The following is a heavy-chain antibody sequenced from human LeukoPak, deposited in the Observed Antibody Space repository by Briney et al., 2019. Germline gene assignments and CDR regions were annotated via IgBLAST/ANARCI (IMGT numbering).Heavy chain of an antibody. CDR3: ARGVWGSYRYTGSFDY. Sequence: PETLSLTCTVSGGSISSSSYYWGWIRQPPGKGLEWIGSIYYSGSTYYNPSLKSRVTISVDTSKNQFSLKLSSVTAADTAVYYCARGVWGSYRYTGSFDYWGQGTLVIVSS. CDR2: IYYSGST. J-gene: IGHJ4*02. CDR1: GGSISSSSYY. V-gene: IGHV4-39*01. D-gene: IGHD3-16*02.